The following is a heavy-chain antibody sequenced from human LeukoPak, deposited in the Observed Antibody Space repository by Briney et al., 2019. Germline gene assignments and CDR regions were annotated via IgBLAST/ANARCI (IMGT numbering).Heavy chain of an antibody. CDR2: ISGSGGST. J-gene: IGHJ4*02. Sequence: PGGSLRLSFAASGFTFSSYAMSWVRQAPGKGLEWVSAISGSGGSTYYADSVKGRFTISRDNSKNTLYLQMNSLRAEDTAVYYCAKDLVQGQLVRGAYDYWGQGTLVTVSS. D-gene: IGHD6-13*01. V-gene: IGHV3-23*01. CDR1: GFTFSSYA. CDR3: AKDLVQGQLVRGAYDY.